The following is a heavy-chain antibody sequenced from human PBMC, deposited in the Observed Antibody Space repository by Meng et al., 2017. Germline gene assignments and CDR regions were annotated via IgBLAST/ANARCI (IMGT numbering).Heavy chain of an antibody. CDR3: ARVPLAAAGTSGAFDI. CDR2: IYPGDSDT. J-gene: IGHJ3*02. Sequence: GESLKISWKGSGYSFTSYWIGRVRQRPGKGLEWMGIIYPGDSDTRYSPSFQGQVTISADKSIGTAYLQWRSLKASDTAMYYCARVPLAAAGTSGAFDIWGQGTMVTVSS. CDR1: GYSFTSYW. D-gene: IGHD6-13*01. V-gene: IGHV5-51*01.